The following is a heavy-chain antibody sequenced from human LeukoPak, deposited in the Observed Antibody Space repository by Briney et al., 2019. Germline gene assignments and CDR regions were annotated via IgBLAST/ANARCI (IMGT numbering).Heavy chain of an antibody. CDR1: GGSISSYY. D-gene: IGHD3-22*01. J-gene: IGHJ4*02. V-gene: IGHV4-59*01. CDR3: ARGLGYYYDSSGYYLDY. CDR2: ISHSGST. Sequence: SETLSLTCSVSGGSISSYYWSWIRQPPGKGLEWIGYISHSGSTNYNPSLKSRVSISVDTSKNQFSLKLSSVTAADTAVYYCARGLGYYYDSSGYYLDYWGQGTLVTVSS.